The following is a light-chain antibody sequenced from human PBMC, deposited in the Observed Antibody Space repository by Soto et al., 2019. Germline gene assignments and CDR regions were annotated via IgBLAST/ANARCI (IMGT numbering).Light chain of an antibody. J-gene: IGKJ4*01. V-gene: IGKV3-11*01. CDR1: QSVRKY. Sequence: EVVLTHPPATLALSPWVRVALSCRASQSVRKYLGWYQQKPGQAPRLLIYDASNRATDIPPRFSGSGSGTDFTLTISALEPEDSAVYYCQQRSSWPLTFGGGTKVDIK. CDR2: DAS. CDR3: QQRSSWPLT.